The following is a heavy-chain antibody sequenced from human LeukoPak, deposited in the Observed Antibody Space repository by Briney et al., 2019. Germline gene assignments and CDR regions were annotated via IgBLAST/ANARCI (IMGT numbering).Heavy chain of an antibody. D-gene: IGHD3-16*02. V-gene: IGHV4-34*01. CDR2: INHSGST. Sequence: SETLSLTCAVYGGSFSGYYWSWIRQPPGKGLEWIGEINHSGSTNYNPSLKSRVTISVDTSKNQFSLKLSSVTAADTAVYYCARGPVIAFDIWGRGTMVTVSS. CDR3: ARGPVIAFDI. CDR1: GGSFSGYY. J-gene: IGHJ3*02.